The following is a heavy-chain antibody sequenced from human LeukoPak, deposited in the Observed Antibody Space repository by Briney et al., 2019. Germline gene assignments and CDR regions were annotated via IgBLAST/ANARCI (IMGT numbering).Heavy chain of an antibody. CDR2: IYTSGST. V-gene: IGHV4-4*07. D-gene: IGHD2-15*01. Sequence: SETLSLTCTVSGGSISSSYWSWIRQPAEKGLEYIGRIYTSGSTNYNPSLKSRVTMSVDTSKNHFSLKLSSVTAADTALYYCAGSRYCSGGTCYATFDYWGQGTLVTVSS. CDR3: AGSRYCSGGTCYATFDY. CDR1: GGSISSSY. J-gene: IGHJ4*02.